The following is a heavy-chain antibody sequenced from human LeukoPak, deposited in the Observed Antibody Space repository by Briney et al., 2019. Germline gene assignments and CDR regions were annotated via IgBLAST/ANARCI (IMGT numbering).Heavy chain of an antibody. CDR1: GFTVSSNY. J-gene: IGHJ4*02. V-gene: IGHV3-53*01. D-gene: IGHD5-24*01. Sequence: PGGSLRLSCAASGFTVSSNYMSWVSQAPGKGLEWVSVMYSGGSTYYADSVKGRFTISRDNSKNTLYLQMNSLRAEDTAVYYCARGMATILDYWGQGTLVTVSS. CDR3: ARGMATILDY. CDR2: MYSGGST.